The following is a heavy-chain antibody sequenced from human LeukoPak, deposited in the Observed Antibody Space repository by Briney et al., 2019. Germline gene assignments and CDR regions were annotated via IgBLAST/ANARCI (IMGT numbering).Heavy chain of an antibody. Sequence: GGSLRLSCAASGFTFSSYSMNWVRQAPGKGLEWVSAITGSGDSTYYADSVKGRFTISRDNSKNTLYLQMNSLRAEDTAVYYCADSNYWYPVDYWGQGTLVTVSS. D-gene: IGHD4-11*01. CDR2: ITGSGDST. CDR3: ADSNYWYPVDY. CDR1: GFTFSSYS. V-gene: IGHV3-23*01. J-gene: IGHJ4*02.